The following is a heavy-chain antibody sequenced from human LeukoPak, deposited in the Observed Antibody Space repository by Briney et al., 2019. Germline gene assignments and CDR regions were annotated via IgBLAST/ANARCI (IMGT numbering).Heavy chain of an antibody. CDR3: ARVGGITMIVVLITDAFDI. D-gene: IGHD3-22*01. CDR1: GGSISSSSYY. J-gene: IGHJ3*02. CDR2: IYYSGST. V-gene: IGHV4-39*07. Sequence: KTSETLSLTCTVSGGSISSSSYYWGWIRQPPEKGLEWIGSIYYSGSTYYNPSLKSRVTISVDTSKNQFSLKLRSVTAADTAVYYCARVGGITMIVVLITDAFDIWGQGTMVTVSS.